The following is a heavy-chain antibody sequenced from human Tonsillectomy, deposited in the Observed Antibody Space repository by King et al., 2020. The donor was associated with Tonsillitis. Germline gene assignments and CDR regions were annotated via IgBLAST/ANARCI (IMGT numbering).Heavy chain of an antibody. CDR1: GFTFSNTW. CDR2: IGTGSKGDDVTK. D-gene: IGHD3-16*01. V-gene: IGHV3-15*04. J-gene: IGHJ4*02. CDR3: ATEFWGALTN. Sequence: VQLVESGGGLVNPGGSLRLSCAASGFTFSNTWMSWVRQAPGKGLEWVGRIGTGSKGDDVTKDYGAPVTGRFTISREDSKNTLYLYMNSLKSEDTAVYYCATEFWGALTNWGQGTVVTVSS.